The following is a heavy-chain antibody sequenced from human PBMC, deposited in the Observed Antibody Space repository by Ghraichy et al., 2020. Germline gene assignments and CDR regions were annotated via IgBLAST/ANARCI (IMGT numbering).Heavy chain of an antibody. CDR1: GGSISSYY. Sequence: SETLSLTCTVSGGSISSYYWSWIRQPPGKGLEWIGYIYYSGSTNYNPSLKSRVTISVDTSKNQFSLKLSSVTAADTAVYYCARSGVPAAMRHYYYYGMDVWGQGTTVTVSS. CDR2: IYYSGST. CDR3: ARSGVPAAMRHYYYYGMDV. J-gene: IGHJ6*02. D-gene: IGHD2-2*01. V-gene: IGHV4-59*01.